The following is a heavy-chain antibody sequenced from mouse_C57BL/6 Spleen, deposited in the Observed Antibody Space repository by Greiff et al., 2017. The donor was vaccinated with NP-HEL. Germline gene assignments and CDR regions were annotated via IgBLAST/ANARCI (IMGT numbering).Heavy chain of an antibody. J-gene: IGHJ1*03. V-gene: IGHV1-18*01. D-gene: IGHD1-1*01. CDR3: ARDYGSSYGYFDV. CDR2: INPNNGGT. Sequence: VQLQQSGPELVKPGASVKIPCKASGYTFTDYNMDWVKQSHGKSLEWIGDINPNNGGTIYNQKFKGKATLTVDKSSSTAYMERRSLTSEDTAVYYCARDYGSSYGYFDVWGTGTTVTVSS. CDR1: GYTFTDYN.